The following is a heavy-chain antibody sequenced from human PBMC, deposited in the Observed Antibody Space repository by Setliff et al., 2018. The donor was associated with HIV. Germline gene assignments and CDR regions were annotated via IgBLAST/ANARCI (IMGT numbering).Heavy chain of an antibody. D-gene: IGHD5-12*01. CDR2: ISPYSGQT. CDR3: ASCGSDYYMDV. Sequence: GASVKVSCKTSGYAFFSYAVHWVRQAPGQGLEWMGWISPYSGQTTYAQKFQGRVTMAADTSTNTVHMELRSLRSDDTAVYYCASCGSDYYMDVWGRGTTVTVSS. V-gene: IGHV1-18*01. J-gene: IGHJ6*03. CDR1: GYAFFSYA.